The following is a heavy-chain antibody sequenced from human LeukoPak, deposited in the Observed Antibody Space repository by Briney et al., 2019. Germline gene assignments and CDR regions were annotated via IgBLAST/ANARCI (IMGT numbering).Heavy chain of an antibody. D-gene: IGHD1-20*01. J-gene: IGHJ1*01. V-gene: IGHV3-23*01. CDR1: GFTFSSYA. CDR3: ARARITGTSFQH. Sequence: GGSLRLSCAASGFTFSSYAMSWVRQAPGKGLEWVSAISGSGGSTYYADSAKGRFTISRDNSKNTLYLQMNSLRAEDTAVYYCARARITGTSFQHWGQGTLVTVSS. CDR2: ISGSGGST.